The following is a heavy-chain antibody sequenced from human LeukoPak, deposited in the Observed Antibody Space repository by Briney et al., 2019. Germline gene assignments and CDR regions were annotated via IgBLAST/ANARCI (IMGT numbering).Heavy chain of an antibody. CDR1: GGSISSSNW. V-gene: IGHV4-4*02. CDR2: IYHSGST. J-gene: IGHJ6*04. CDR3: ASQGVVVPAATYYYYYYGMDV. D-gene: IGHD2-2*01. Sequence: SETLSLTCGVSGGSISSSNWWSWVRQPPGKGLEWIGDIYHSGSTNYNPSLKSRVTISVDKSKNQFSLKLSSVTAADTAVYYCASQGVVVPAATYYYYYYGMDVWGKGTTVTVSS.